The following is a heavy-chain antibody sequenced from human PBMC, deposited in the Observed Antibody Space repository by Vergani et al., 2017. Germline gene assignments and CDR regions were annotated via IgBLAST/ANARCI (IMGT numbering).Heavy chain of an antibody. CDR1: GGSISSSSYY. D-gene: IGHD5-18*01. CDR2: IYYSGST. V-gene: IGHV4-39*07. Sequence: QLQLQESGPGLVKPSETLSLTCTVSGGSISSSSYYWGWIRQPPGKGLEWIGSIYYSGSTYYNPSLKSRVTISVDTSKNQFSLKLSSVTAADTAVYYCARKRGTQLKIYYFDYWGQGTLVTVSS. J-gene: IGHJ4*02. CDR3: ARKRGTQLKIYYFDY.